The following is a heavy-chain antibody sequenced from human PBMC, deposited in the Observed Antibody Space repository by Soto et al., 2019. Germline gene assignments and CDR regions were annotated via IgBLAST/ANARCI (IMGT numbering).Heavy chain of an antibody. CDR2: ISGSGGST. J-gene: IGHJ4*02. CDR3: AKDTPQRELRDRAIFDY. Sequence: GGSLRLSCAASGFTFSSYAMSWVRQAPGKGLEWVSAISGSGGSTYYADSVKGRFTISRDNSKNTLYLQMNSLRAEDTAVYYCAKDTPQRELRDRAIFDYWRRGTLVTVSS. D-gene: IGHD1-26*01. V-gene: IGHV3-23*01. CDR1: GFTFSSYA.